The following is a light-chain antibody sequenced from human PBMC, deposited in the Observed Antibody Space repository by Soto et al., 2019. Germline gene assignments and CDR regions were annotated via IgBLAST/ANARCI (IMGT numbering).Light chain of an antibody. CDR3: MQSTQLPPT. J-gene: IGKJ5*01. Sequence: EIVMTQSPATLSVSPGERATLSCRASQSVSSNLAWYQQKPGQAPRLLIYGASTRATGIPARFSGSGSGTDFTLKISRVETDDVGIYYCMQSTQLPPTFGQGTRLEI. CDR2: GAS. V-gene: IGKV3-15*01. CDR1: QSVSSN.